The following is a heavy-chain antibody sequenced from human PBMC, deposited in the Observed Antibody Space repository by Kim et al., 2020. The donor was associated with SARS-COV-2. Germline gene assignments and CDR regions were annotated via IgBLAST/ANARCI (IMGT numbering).Heavy chain of an antibody. CDR3: ATLRMRLGAFDI. D-gene: IGHD7-27*01. CDR2: INHSGST. Sequence: SETLSLTCAVYGGSFSGYYWSWIRQPPGKGLEWIGEINHSGSTNYNPSLKSRVTISVDTSKNQFSLKLSSVTAADTAVYYCATLRMRLGAFDIWGQGTMVTVSS. V-gene: IGHV4-34*01. CDR1: GGSFSGYY. J-gene: IGHJ3*02.